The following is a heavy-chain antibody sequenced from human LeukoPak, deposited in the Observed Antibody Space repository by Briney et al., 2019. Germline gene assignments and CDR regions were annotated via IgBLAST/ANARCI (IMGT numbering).Heavy chain of an antibody. CDR2: INSNGGIT. J-gene: IGHJ4*02. CDR3: VKGVAARLDY. D-gene: IGHD6-6*01. CDR1: GFTFSSYA. Sequence: QPGGSLRLSCSASGFTFSSYAMHWVRQAPGKGLEYVSAINSNGGITFYADSMKGRFTISRDDSKNTLYLQMSSLRAEDTVIYYCVKGVAARLDYWGQGTLVTVSS. V-gene: IGHV3-64D*09.